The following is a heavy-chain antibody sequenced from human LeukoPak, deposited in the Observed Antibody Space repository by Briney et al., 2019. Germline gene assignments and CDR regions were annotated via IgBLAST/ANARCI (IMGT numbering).Heavy chain of an antibody. CDR3: AREGYYGDYAF. CDR2: IKQDGSEK. V-gene: IGHV3-7*01. Sequence: GGSLRLSCAASGFTFSSYWMRWVRQAPGKGLEWVANIKQDGSEKYYVDSVKGRFTISRDNAKNSLYLQMNSLRAEDTAVYYCAREGYYGDYAFWGQGTLVTVSS. J-gene: IGHJ4*02. D-gene: IGHD4-17*01. CDR1: GFTFSSYW.